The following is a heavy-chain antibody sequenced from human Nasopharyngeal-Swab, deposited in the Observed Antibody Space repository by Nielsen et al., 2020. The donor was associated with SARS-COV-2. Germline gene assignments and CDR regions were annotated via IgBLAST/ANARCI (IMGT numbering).Heavy chain of an antibody. D-gene: IGHD3-3*01. CDR2: ISYEGSKK. CDR3: ARDGLDYDFWSAYFMDV. V-gene: IGHV3-30*03. Sequence: GESLKISCVASGFTFNNHGMHWVRQAPGKGLEWVAVISYEGSKKEYADSVKGRFTISRDNSKNTLYLQMNSLRAEDTAVYYCARDGLDYDFWSAYFMDVWGQGTTVTVSS. J-gene: IGHJ6*02. CDR1: GFTFNNHG.